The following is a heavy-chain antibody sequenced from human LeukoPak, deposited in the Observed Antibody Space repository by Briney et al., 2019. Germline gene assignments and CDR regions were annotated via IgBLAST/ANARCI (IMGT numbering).Heavy chain of an antibody. CDR3: ARDRASAAAADYYFDY. J-gene: IGHJ4*02. CDR2: IWYDGSNK. CDR1: GFTVSSNY. D-gene: IGHD6-13*01. V-gene: IGHV3-33*08. Sequence: GSLRLSCAASGFTVSSNYMSWVRQAPGKGLEWVAVIWYDGSNKYYADSVKGRFTISRDNSKNTLYLQMNSLRAEDTAVYYCARDRASAAAADYYFDYWGQGTLVTVSS.